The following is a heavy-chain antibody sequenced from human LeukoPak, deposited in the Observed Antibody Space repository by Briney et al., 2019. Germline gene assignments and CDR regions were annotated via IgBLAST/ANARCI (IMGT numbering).Heavy chain of an antibody. Sequence: PSETLSLTCAVYGGSFSGYYWSCIRQPPGKGLEWIGEINHSGSTNYNPSLKSRVTISVDTSKNQFSLKLSSVTAADTAVYYCARIPRYSSTRNYFDYWGQGTLVTVSS. CDR3: ARIPRYSSTRNYFDY. V-gene: IGHV4-34*01. J-gene: IGHJ4*02. D-gene: IGHD6-13*01. CDR2: INHSGST. CDR1: GGSFSGYY.